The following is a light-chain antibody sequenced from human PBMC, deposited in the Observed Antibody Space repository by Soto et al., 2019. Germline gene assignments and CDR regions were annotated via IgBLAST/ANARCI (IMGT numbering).Light chain of an antibody. CDR3: ETWDSNTRV. J-gene: IGLJ3*02. V-gene: IGLV4-60*03. Sequence: QPVLTQSSSASASLESSVKLTCTLSSGHSSYIIAWHQQQPGKAPRYLMKLERSGNYNKGSGVPDRFSGSSSGADRYLTISNIKSEDEANYYCETWDSNTRVFGGGTKLTVL. CDR2: LERSGNY. CDR1: SGHSSYI.